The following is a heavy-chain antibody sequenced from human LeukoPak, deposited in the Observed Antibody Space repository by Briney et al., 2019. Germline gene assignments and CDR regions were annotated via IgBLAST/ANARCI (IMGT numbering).Heavy chain of an antibody. J-gene: IGHJ2*01. CDR1: GFTFSSYA. V-gene: IGHV3-23*01. CDR3: AKDTASSWWYFDL. CDR2: ITGSGGST. D-gene: IGHD5-18*01. Sequence: GGSLRLSCAASGFTFSSYAMIWVRQAPGKGLEWVSAITGSGGSTYYADSVKGWFTISRDNSKNTLYLQMNSLRAEDTAVYYCAKDTASSWWYFDLWGRGTLVTVSS.